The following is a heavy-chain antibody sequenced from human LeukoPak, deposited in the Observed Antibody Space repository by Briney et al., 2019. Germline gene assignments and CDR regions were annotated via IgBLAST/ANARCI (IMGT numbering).Heavy chain of an antibody. CDR1: GFSFSVYE. V-gene: IGHV3-48*03. Sequence: PGGSLRLSCAASGFSFSVYEIHWVRQAPGKGLEWISDISSSGTTTYYADSVKGRFTISRDNAKNSLYLQMNNLRAEDTAVYYCTTVTVASNFDYWGQGTLVTVSS. CDR3: TTVTVASNFDY. J-gene: IGHJ4*02. CDR2: ISSSGTTT. D-gene: IGHD6-19*01.